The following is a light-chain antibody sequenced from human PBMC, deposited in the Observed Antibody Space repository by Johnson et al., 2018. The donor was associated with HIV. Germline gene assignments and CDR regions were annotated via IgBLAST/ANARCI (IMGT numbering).Light chain of an antibody. J-gene: IGLJ1*01. V-gene: IGLV1-51*01. Sequence: QSVLTQPPSVSAAPGQKVTISCSGSNSNIGSNYVSWYQQLPGTAPKLLIYDNNKRPSGIPDRFSGSKSGTSATLGITGLQTGDEADYYCGTWDSGLSGYVFGTGTKVTVL. CDR1: NSNIGSNY. CDR2: DNN. CDR3: GTWDSGLSGYV.